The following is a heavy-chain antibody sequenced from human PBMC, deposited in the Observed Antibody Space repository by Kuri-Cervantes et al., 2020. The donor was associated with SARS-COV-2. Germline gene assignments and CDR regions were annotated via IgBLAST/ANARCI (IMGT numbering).Heavy chain of an antibody. CDR3: ARGGGGYCRSTSYYSY. Sequence: GSLRLSFTVAGGSISSYYWSWFRQPPGKGLEWIGYIYYSGSTNYNPSLKSRVTISVDTSKNQFSLNLSSVTAADTAVYYCARGGGGYCRSTSYYSYWGQGTLVTVSS. CDR2: IYYSGST. CDR1: GGSISSYY. D-gene: IGHD2-2*02. J-gene: IGHJ4*02. V-gene: IGHV4-59*12.